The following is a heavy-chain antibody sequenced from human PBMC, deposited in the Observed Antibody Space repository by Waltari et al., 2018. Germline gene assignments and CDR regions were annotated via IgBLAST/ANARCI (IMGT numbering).Heavy chain of an antibody. J-gene: IGHJ6*02. CDR2: IIPNLGTA. Sequence: QVQLVQSGAEVKKPGSSVKVSCKASGGTFSSYAISWVRQAPGQGLEWMGGIIPNLGTANYEQKFQGRVTITADESTSTAYMELSSLRSEDTAVYYCARDLAARYYYYGMDVWGQGTTVTVSS. CDR1: GGTFSSYA. V-gene: IGHV1-69*01. CDR3: ARDLAARYYYYGMDV. D-gene: IGHD6-6*01.